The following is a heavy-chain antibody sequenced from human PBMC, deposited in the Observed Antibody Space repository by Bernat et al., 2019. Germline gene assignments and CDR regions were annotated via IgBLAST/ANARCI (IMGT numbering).Heavy chain of an antibody. CDR3: ARDTSSTTIYYYYYMDV. Sequence: QVQLVQSGAEVKKPGASVKVSCKASGYTFTSYGISWVRQAPGQGLEWMGWISAYNGNTNYAQKLQGRVTMTTDTSTSTAYMELRSLRSDDTAVYYCARDTSSTTIYYYYYMDVWGKGTTVTVSS. V-gene: IGHV1-18*01. J-gene: IGHJ6*03. CDR2: ISAYNGNT. CDR1: GYTFTSYG. D-gene: IGHD3-3*01.